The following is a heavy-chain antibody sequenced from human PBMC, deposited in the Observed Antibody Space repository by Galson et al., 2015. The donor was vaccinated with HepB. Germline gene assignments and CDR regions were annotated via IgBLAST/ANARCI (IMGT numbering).Heavy chain of an antibody. Sequence: SGAEVKKPGASVKVSCKASGYTFSSYGISWVRQAPGQGPEWMGWISGYSGDTNYAQNFQGRVTMTTDTSTSTAYMELRSLRSDDTAVYYCATDSSGYYYFDYWGQGTLVIVSS. CDR2: ISGYSGDT. CDR3: ATDSSGYYYFDY. CDR1: GYTFSSYG. J-gene: IGHJ4*02. D-gene: IGHD3-22*01. V-gene: IGHV1-18*01.